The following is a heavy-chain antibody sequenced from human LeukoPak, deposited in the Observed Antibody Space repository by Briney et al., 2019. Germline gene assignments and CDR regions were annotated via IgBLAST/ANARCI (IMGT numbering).Heavy chain of an antibody. CDR3: ARGVLRFLEWSSPSRTSWFDP. D-gene: IGHD3-3*01. J-gene: IGHJ5*02. V-gene: IGHV1-69*05. CDR2: IIPIFGTA. CDR1: GGTFSSYT. Sequence: SVKVSCKASGGTFSSYTISWVRQAPGQGLEWMGGIIPIFGTANYAQKFQGRVTITTDESTSTAYMELSSLRSEDTAVYYCARGVLRFLEWSSPSRTSWFDPWGQGTLVTVSS.